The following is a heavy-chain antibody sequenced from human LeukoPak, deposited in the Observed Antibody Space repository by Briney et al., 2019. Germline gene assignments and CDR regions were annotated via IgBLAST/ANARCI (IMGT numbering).Heavy chain of an antibody. D-gene: IGHD1-26*01. CDR2: IIPIFGTA. Sequence: GSSVKVSCKASGGTFSSYAISWVRQAPGQGLEWMGGIIPIFGTANYAQKFQGRVTVTADESTSTAYMELSSLRSEDTAVYYCARGWELPYYFDYWGQGTLVTVSS. CDR3: ARGWELPYYFDY. J-gene: IGHJ4*02. V-gene: IGHV1-69*01. CDR1: GGTFSSYA.